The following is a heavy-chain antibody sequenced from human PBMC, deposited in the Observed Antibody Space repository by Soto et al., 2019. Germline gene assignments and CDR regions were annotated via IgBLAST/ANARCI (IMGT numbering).Heavy chain of an antibody. CDR3: ARDARVVAATRWNWFDP. J-gene: IGHJ5*02. Sequence: ASVKVSCKASGYTFTSYYMHWVRQAPGQGLEWMGIINPSGGSTSYAQKFQGRVTMTRDTSTSTVYMGLSSLRSEDTAVYYCARDARVVAATRWNWFDPWGQGTLVTVS. V-gene: IGHV1-46*01. D-gene: IGHD2-15*01. CDR2: INPSGGST. CDR1: GYTFTSYY.